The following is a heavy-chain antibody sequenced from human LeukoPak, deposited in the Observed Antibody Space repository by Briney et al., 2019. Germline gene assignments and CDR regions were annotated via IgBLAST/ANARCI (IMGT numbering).Heavy chain of an antibody. V-gene: IGHV3-48*01. J-gene: IGHJ6*02. Sequence: PGGSLRLSCAASGFTFSSYSMNWVRQAPGKGLEWVSYISSSSSTIYYADSVKGRFTISRDNAKNSLYLQMNSLRAEDTAVYYCARDPGWEYYYYYGMDVWGQGTTVTVSS. CDR2: ISSSSSTI. CDR3: ARDPGWEYYYYYGMDV. D-gene: IGHD1-26*01. CDR1: GFTFSSYS.